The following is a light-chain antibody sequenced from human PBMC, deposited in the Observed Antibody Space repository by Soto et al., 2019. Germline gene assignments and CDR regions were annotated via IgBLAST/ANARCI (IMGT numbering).Light chain of an antibody. J-gene: IGKJ5*01. Sequence: EIVFAQSTATLSLSPGDRATLSCGASQSVSRSYLAWYQQKPGLAPRLIIYDASTRATGIPDRFSGSGSGTDFTLTISRLEPEDFAVYYCQQSGSSPITFGQRTRLEI. CDR2: DAS. CDR3: QQSGSSPIT. CDR1: QSVSRSY. V-gene: IGKV3D-20*01.